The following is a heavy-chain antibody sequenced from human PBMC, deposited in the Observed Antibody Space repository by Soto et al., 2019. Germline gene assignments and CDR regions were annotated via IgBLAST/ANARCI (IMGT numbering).Heavy chain of an antibody. CDR1: GDSVTSGDYY. Sequence: PSETLSLTCTVSGDSVTSGDYYWSWIRQPPGKGLEWIGYIYYSGNTNYSPSLKSRVAISLDTSHNQFSLTLSSVTAADTAVYFCARITVEKDMTYWFDPWGQGTLVTVSS. CDR3: ARITVEKDMTYWFDP. V-gene: IGHV4-61*08. J-gene: IGHJ5*01. D-gene: IGHD3-10*01. CDR2: IYYSGNT.